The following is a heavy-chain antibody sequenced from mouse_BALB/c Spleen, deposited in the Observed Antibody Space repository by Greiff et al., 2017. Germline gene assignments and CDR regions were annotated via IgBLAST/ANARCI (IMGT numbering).Heavy chain of an antibody. J-gene: IGHJ4*01. CDR3: ARRDAMDY. CDR2: ISTYYGNT. Sequence: QVQLQQSGPELVRPGVSVKISCKGSSYTFTDYAMHWVKQSHAKSLEWIGVISTYYGNTNYNQKFKGKATMTVDKSSSTAYMELARLTSEDSAVYYCARRDAMDYWGQGTSVTVSS. CDR1: SYTFTDYA. V-gene: IGHV1-67*01.